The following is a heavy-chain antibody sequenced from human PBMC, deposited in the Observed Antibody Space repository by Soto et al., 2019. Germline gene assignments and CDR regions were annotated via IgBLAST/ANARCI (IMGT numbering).Heavy chain of an antibody. CDR1: GFTFSNYR. V-gene: IGHV3-21*06. CDR3: ARVHLVRTSSYYCGMDV. CDR2: ISGSGKDT. D-gene: IGHD6-6*01. Sequence: LRLSCATSGFTFSNYRMNWVREAPGKGLEWVASISGSGKDTFYRDSVKGRFTISRDNAESSLVLQMNSLTVDDTAVYHCARVHLVRTSSYYCGMDVWGPGTTVTVSS. J-gene: IGHJ6*02.